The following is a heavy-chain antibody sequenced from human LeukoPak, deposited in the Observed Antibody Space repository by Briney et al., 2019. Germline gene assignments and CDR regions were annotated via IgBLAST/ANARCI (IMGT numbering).Heavy chain of an antibody. J-gene: IGHJ4*02. CDR1: GXTFGDYA. CDR2: IRSKAYGGTT. Sequence: GGSLRLSCTTSGXTFGDYAMSWVRQAPGKGLEWVGFIRSKAYGGTTEYAASVKGRFTISRDDSRRIVYLQMNSLKTEDTAVYYCTREGRGSDAFDYWGQGTLVTVSS. CDR3: TREGRGSDAFDY. V-gene: IGHV3-49*04. D-gene: IGHD3-16*01.